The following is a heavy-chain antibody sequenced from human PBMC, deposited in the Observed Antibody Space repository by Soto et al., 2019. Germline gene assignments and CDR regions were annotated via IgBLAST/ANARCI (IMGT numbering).Heavy chain of an antibody. CDR2: VYYTGTT. J-gene: IGHJ4*02. Sequence: QVQLQESGPGLLKPSETLSLTCTVSGGAISSYFYIWVRQPPGKGLEWIGSVYYTGTTDYNPSLKSRVTISVDTSKTQFSLNLRSVTAADPAVYYCARALAAVPRAFDYWGRGTLVTVSS. CDR1: GGAISSYF. CDR3: ARALAAVPRAFDY. V-gene: IGHV4-59*01. D-gene: IGHD6-13*01.